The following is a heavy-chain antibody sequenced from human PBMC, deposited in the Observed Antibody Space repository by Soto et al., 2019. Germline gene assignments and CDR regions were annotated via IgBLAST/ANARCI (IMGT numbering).Heavy chain of an antibody. J-gene: IGHJ4*02. CDR1: GFPFSSYA. CDR2: ISGGGNDR. CDR3: ASSLFMVAPDNEYFDY. Sequence: LRLSCAASGFPFSSYAMSWVRQTPEAGLEWVAGISGGGNDRYYADFVQGRFTFSRDNSRNILYLQMNSLRADDTAMYFCASSLFMVAPDNEYFDYWGQGTLVTVSS. D-gene: IGHD5-12*01. V-gene: IGHV3-23*01.